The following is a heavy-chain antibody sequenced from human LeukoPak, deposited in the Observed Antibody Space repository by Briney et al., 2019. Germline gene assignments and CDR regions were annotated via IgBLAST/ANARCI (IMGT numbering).Heavy chain of an antibody. Sequence: GGSLRLSCAASGFMFSSYAMNWVRQAPGKGLEWVSGIIGSGGSTYYADSVRGRFTISRDNSKNTLYVQMSSLRAEDTAVYYCAKSVVYPRAMDVWGKGTTVTVSS. V-gene: IGHV3-23*01. D-gene: IGHD5/OR15-5a*01. CDR2: IIGSGGST. CDR1: GFMFSSYA. J-gene: IGHJ6*03. CDR3: AKSVVYPRAMDV.